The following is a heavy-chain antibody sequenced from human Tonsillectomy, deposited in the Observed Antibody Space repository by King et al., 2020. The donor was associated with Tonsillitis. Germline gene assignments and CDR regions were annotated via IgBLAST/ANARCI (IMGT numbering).Heavy chain of an antibody. Sequence: VQLVEPGGGLVQPGGSLRLSCAASGFSFSTYAMTWVRQTPGKGLEGVSAISCTGGGTDYANSVRGRLNIPRDNSKNMLYLQMNSLRAEDTALYYCAKASDSSGYNYERASDYWGQGTLVTVSS. V-gene: IGHV3-23*04. D-gene: IGHD3-22*01. CDR1: GFSFSTYA. J-gene: IGHJ4*02. CDR3: AKASDSSGYNYERASDY. CDR2: ISCTGGGT.